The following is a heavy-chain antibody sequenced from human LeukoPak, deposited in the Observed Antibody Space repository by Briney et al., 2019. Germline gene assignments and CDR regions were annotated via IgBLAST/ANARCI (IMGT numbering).Heavy chain of an antibody. CDR1: GGSISSYY. CDR2: IYYSGST. D-gene: IGHD1-26*01. V-gene: IGHV4-59*01. J-gene: IGHJ4*02. Sequence: SETLSLTCTVSGGSISSYYWSWIRQPPGKGLEWIGYIYYSGSTNYNPSLKSRVTISVDTSKNQFSLKLSSVTAADTAVYYCARLFGSGSPKPSLFDYWGQGTLVTVSS. CDR3: ARLFGSGSPKPSLFDY.